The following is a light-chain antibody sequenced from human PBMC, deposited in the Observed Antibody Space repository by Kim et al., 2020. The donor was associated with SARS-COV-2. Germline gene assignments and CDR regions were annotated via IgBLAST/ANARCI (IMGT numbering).Light chain of an antibody. Sequence: PGQSVTISCTGTSSDVGGYNYVSWYQQHPGKAPTLMIYDVSKRPSGVPDRFSGSKSGNTASLTVSGLQADDEADYYCCSYAGGSSVFGTGTKVTVL. CDR3: CSYAGGSSV. CDR2: DVS. V-gene: IGLV2-11*01. J-gene: IGLJ1*01. CDR1: SSDVGGYNY.